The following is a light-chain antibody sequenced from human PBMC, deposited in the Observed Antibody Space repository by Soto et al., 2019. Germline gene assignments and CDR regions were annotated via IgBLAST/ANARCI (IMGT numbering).Light chain of an antibody. J-gene: IGLJ2*01. CDR1: SSDVGGHNY. CDR2: EVN. V-gene: IGLV2-8*01. CDR3: NSYAGATGV. Sequence: QSVLTQPPSASGSPGQSVTISCTGTSSDVGGHNYVSWYQHHPGKAPRLMIYEVNKRPSGVPDRFSGSKSGNTASLTVSGLQADDEADYYCNSYAGATGVFGGGTKLTVL.